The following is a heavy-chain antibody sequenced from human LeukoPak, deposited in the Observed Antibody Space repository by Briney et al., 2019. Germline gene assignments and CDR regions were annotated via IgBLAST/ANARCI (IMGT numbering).Heavy chain of an antibody. CDR2: IGDSGHTT. D-gene: IGHD5-18*01. Sequence: GGSLRLSCAASGFTFGGYAMTWVRQAPGKGLEWVSCIGDSGHTTHYADSVTGRFTISRDNSKNTLYLQMSSLRVDDTALYYCARDRRIHPPFFFDNWGQGTLVTVPS. CDR1: GFTFGGYA. J-gene: IGHJ4*02. V-gene: IGHV3-23*01. CDR3: ARDRRIHPPFFFDN.